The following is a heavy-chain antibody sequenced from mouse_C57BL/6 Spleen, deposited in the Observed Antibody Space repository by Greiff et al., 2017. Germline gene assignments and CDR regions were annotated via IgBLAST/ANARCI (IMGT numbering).Heavy chain of an antibody. Sequence: QVHVKQSGAELVKPGASVKISCKASGYAFSSYWMNWVKQRPGKGLEWIGQIYPGDGDTNYNGKFKGKATLTADKSSSTAYMQLSSLTSEDSAVYFCANDGPFAYWGQGTLVTVSA. CDR1: GYAFSSYW. V-gene: IGHV1-80*01. CDR3: ANDGPFAY. D-gene: IGHD2-3*01. CDR2: IYPGDGDT. J-gene: IGHJ3*01.